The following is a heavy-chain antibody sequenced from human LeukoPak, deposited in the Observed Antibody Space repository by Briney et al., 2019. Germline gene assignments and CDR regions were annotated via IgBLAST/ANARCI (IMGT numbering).Heavy chain of an antibody. CDR1: GFTFSSNY. CDR3: ARDPPFYCSGGSCYGGY. V-gene: IGHV3-53*04. CDR2: IYSGGST. J-gene: IGHJ4*02. Sequence: GGSLRLSCAASGFTFSSNYMSWVRQAPGKGLEWVSVIYSGGSTYYADSVKGRFTISRHNSKNTLYLQMNSLRAEDTAVYYRARDPPFYCSGGSCYGGYWGQGTLVTVSS. D-gene: IGHD2-15*01.